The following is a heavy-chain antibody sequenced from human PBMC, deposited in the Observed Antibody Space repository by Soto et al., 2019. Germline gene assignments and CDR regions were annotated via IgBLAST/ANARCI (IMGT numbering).Heavy chain of an antibody. CDR2: IKSKTDGGTT. CDR3: TTDIRADCSSTSCSVTPYYYYYGMDV. Sequence: PGGSLRLSCAASGFTFSNAWMNWVRQAPGKGLEWVGRIKSKTDGGTTDYAAPVKGRFTISRDDSKNTLYLQMNSLKTEDTAVYYCTTDIRADCSSTSCSVTPYYYYYGMDVWGQGTTVTVSS. CDR1: GFTFSNAW. V-gene: IGHV3-15*07. J-gene: IGHJ6*02. D-gene: IGHD2-2*01.